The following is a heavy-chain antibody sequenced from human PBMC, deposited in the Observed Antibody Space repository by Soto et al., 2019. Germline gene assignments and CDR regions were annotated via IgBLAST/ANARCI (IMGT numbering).Heavy chain of an antibody. CDR3: ARVNVVVPAARIPTFYYGMDV. V-gene: IGHV1-69*13. D-gene: IGHD2-2*01. J-gene: IGHJ6*02. Sequence: SVKVSCKASGGTFSSYAISWVRQAPGQGLEWMGGIIPIFGTANYAQKFQGRVTITADESTSTAYMELSSLRSEDTAVYYCARVNVVVPAARIPTFYYGMDVRAQRTTVTVSS. CDR2: IIPIFGTA. CDR1: GGTFSSYA.